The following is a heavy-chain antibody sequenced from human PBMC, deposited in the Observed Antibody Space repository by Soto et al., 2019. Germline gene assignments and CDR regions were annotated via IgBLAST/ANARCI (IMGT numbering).Heavy chain of an antibody. CDR2: IYSGGST. CDR3: ATGITMARGVRTPNDY. J-gene: IGHJ4*02. V-gene: IGHV3-53*01. CDR1: GFTVSSNY. Sequence: EVQLVESGGGLIQPGGSLRLSCAASGFTVSSNYMSWVRQAPGKGLEWVSVIYSGGSTYYADSVKGRFTISRDNSKNTLYLQMNSLRAEDTAVYYCATGITMARGVRTPNDYWGQGTLVTVSS. D-gene: IGHD3-10*01.